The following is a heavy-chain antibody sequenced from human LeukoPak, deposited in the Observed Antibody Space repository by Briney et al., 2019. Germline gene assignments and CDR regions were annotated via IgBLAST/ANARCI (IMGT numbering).Heavy chain of an antibody. V-gene: IGHV4-39*07. CDR3: ARTFGTYQYYFDY. CDR1: GGSISSSTYY. J-gene: IGHJ4*02. D-gene: IGHD1-26*01. CDR2: IYYSGTT. Sequence: SETLSLTCTVSGGSISSSTYYWGWIRQPPGKGLEWIGSIYYSGTTYYNPSLKSRATMSVDTSKNQFSLKLTSVSADTAVYYCARTFGTYQYYFDYWGQGSLVAVSS.